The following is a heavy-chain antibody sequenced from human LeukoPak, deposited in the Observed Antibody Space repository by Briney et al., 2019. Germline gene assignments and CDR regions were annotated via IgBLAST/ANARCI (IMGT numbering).Heavy chain of an antibody. CDR1: GFSFSGYG. Sequence: GGSLRLSCAASGFSFSGYGTHGVRPAPGKGLEWVAGIWYDGSNKYYTDSVKGRFNISRDNSKNPLYLQMNSLRAEDTAVYYCAREGDPDYGDSPPPPFDYWGQGTLVTVSS. D-gene: IGHD4-17*01. CDR2: IWYDGSNK. J-gene: IGHJ4*02. V-gene: IGHV3-33*01. CDR3: AREGDPDYGDSPPPPFDY.